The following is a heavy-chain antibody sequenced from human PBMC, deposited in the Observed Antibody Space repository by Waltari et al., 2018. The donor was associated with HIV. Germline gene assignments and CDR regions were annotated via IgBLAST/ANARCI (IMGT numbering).Heavy chain of an antibody. CDR3: APRDYGDYQFDY. D-gene: IGHD4-17*01. Sequence: QLQLQESGPGLVKPSETLSLTCTVSGGSIISNVYYWGWIRQPPGKGLEWIGSVYYSGSTYYTPSLKSRVTIAVDTSKNQFYLRLRSLTAADTAVYYCAPRDYGDYQFDYWGRGTLVTVSS. V-gene: IGHV4-39*01. CDR2: VYYSGST. CDR1: GGSIISNVYY. J-gene: IGHJ4*02.